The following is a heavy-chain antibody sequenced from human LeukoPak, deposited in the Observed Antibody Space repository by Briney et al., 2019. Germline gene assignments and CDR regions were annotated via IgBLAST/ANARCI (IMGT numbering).Heavy chain of an antibody. J-gene: IGHJ4*02. CDR3: ARRVGDYFDY. CDR1: GFTFSSYG. V-gene: IGHV3-33*01. Sequence: GGSLRLSCAASGFTFSSYGMHWVRRAPGKGLEWVAVIWYDGSNKYYADSVKGRFTISRDNSKNTLYLQMNSLRAEDTAVYYCARRVGDYFDYWGQGTLVTVSS. CDR2: IWYDGSNK. D-gene: IGHD1-26*01.